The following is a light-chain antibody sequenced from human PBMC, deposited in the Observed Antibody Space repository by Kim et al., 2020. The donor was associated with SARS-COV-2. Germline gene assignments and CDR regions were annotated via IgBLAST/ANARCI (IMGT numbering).Light chain of an antibody. CDR1: SSDVGSYDL. V-gene: IGLV2-23*02. J-gene: IGLJ3*02. CDR2: DVS. Sequence: QSALTQPASVSGSPGQSITLSCTGTSSDVGSYDLVSWYQQHPGKVPKLMIYDVSKRPSGVSNRFSGSKSGNTASLTISGLQAEDEADYCCCSYGGSSAFRVFGGETQLTVL. CDR3: CSYGGSSAFRV.